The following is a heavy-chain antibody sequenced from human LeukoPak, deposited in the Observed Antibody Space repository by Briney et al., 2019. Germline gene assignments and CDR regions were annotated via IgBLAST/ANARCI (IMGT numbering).Heavy chain of an antibody. CDR3: TSKYY. J-gene: IGHJ4*02. CDR1: GFTFSDYW. V-gene: IGHV3-7*01. CDR2: IRQNGSYK. D-gene: IGHD2/OR15-2a*01. Sequence: GGSLRLSCAASGFTFSDYWMTWVRQAPGKGLEWVANIRQNGSYKHYVDSVKGRFTISRDNAKNSLYLQMNSLRAEDTAVYYCTSKYYWGQGTLVTVSS.